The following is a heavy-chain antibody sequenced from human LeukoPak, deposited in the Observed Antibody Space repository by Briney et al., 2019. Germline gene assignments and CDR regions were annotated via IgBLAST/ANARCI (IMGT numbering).Heavy chain of an antibody. Sequence: NPSETLSLTCAVYGGSFSGYYWSWIRQPPGKGLEWIGEINDIGNTNYDPSLRSRVTISVDTSKNQFSLSLTSATAADTAVYFCARLGSVGYYNYQYMDIWGNGTTVTVSS. CDR2: INDIGNT. CDR1: GGSFSGYY. J-gene: IGHJ6*03. V-gene: IGHV4-34*01. D-gene: IGHD3-10*01. CDR3: ARLGSVGYYNYQYMDI.